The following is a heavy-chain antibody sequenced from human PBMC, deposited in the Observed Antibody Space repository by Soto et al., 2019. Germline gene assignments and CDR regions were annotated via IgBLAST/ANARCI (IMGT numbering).Heavy chain of an antibody. J-gene: IGHJ3*02. CDR2: IKQDGSEK. V-gene: IGHV3-7*01. D-gene: IGHD3-10*01. Sequence: GGSLRLSCAASGFTFSSYWMSWVRQAPGKGLEWVANIKQDGSEKYYVDSVKGRFTISRDNAKNSLYLQMNSLRAEDTAVYYCARDLPPRYGSGKHSRAFDIWGQGTMVTVSS. CDR1: GFTFSSYW. CDR3: ARDLPPRYGSGKHSRAFDI.